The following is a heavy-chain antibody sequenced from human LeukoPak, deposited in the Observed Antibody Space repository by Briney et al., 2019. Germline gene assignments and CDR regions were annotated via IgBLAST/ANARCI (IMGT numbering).Heavy chain of an antibody. D-gene: IGHD4-11*01. Sequence: GGSLRLSCAASGFTVSSNYMSWVRQAPGKGLEWVSVIYSGGSTYYADSVKGRFTISRDNSKNTLYLQMNSLRAEDTVVYYCAKSVYSRARGYYYGMDVWGQGTTVTVSS. CDR2: IYSGGST. CDR3: AKSVYSRARGYYYGMDV. V-gene: IGHV3-66*01. CDR1: GFTVSSNY. J-gene: IGHJ6*02.